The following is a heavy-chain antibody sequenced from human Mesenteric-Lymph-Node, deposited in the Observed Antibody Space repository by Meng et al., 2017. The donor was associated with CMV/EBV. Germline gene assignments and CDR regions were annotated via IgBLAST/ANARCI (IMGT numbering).Heavy chain of an antibody. CDR1: TGYY. V-gene: IGHV1-2*06. CDR3: ARGSGYCTSDTCYQAYYFDS. J-gene: IGHJ4*02. CDR2: INPDTGGT. Sequence: TGYYIHLVRQAPGQWLEWMGRINPDTGGTNYAQKFQGRVTMTSDTSITTAYMELNTLRSDDTAIYYCARGSGYCTSDTCYQAYYFDSWGQGTLVTVSS. D-gene: IGHD2-2*03.